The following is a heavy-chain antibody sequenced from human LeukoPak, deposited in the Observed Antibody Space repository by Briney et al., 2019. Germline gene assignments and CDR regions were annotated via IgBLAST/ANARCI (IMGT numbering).Heavy chain of an antibody. CDR3: ARDNGYCSDGSCYWYYFDY. V-gene: IGHV3-48*01. CDR2: ISTSTTTI. J-gene: IGHJ4*02. CDR1: GFTFSSYS. D-gene: IGHD2-15*01. Sequence: GGSLRLSCEASGFTFSSYSMNWVRQAPGKGLEWISYISTSTTTIYYANSVKGRFTISRDNAKKSLYLQMNSLRVEDTGVYYCARDNGYCSDGSCYWYYFDYWGQGIAVTVSS.